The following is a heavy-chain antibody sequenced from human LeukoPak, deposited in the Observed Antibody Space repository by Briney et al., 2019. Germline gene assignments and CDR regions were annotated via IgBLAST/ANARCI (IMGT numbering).Heavy chain of an antibody. J-gene: IGHJ6*02. CDR2: ISSSSSTI. D-gene: IGHD4/OR15-4a*01. V-gene: IGHV3-48*01. CDR1: RFTFSSYS. Sequence: PGGSLRLSCAASRFTFSSYSMNWVRQAPGKGLEWVSYISSSSSTIYYADSVKGRFTISRDNSKNTLYLQMNSLRAEDTAVYYCARDRLSAGGMDVWGQGTTVTVSS. CDR3: ARDRLSAGGMDV.